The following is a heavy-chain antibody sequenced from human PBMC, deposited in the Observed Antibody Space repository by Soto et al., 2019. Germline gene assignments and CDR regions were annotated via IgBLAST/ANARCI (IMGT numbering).Heavy chain of an antibody. D-gene: IGHD3-22*01. V-gene: IGHV3-48*01. Sequence: GGSLRLSCAASGFTFDEYALTWVRQAPGKGLEWVSYIGLGSSTKYYADSVKGRFTISRDNAKNSLYLQMNSLRAEDTAVYYCARDQLYYNDISGRPLNAFDVWGQGTMVTVSS. CDR2: IGLGSSTK. J-gene: IGHJ3*01. CDR1: GFTFDEYA. CDR3: ARDQLYYNDISGRPLNAFDV.